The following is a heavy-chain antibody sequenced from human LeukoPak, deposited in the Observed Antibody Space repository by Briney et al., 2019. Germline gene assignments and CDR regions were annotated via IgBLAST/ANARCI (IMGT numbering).Heavy chain of an antibody. J-gene: IGHJ4*02. D-gene: IGHD3-16*01. V-gene: IGHV3-30-3*01. CDR2: ITHNGGTQ. CDR1: GFTFGNYA. Sequence: PGTSLRLSCEASGFTFGNYAIHWVRQVPGEGLEWVAIITHNGGTQYYADSVKGRFTISRDNSQSTVFLQMNSLRPEDTAVYYCARDAQRGAFSDFDYWGQGTLVTVSS. CDR3: ARDAQRGAFSDFDY.